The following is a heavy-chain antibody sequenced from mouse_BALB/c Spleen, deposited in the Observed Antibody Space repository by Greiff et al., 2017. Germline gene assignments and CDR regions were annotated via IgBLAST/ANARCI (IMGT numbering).Heavy chain of an antibody. CDR2: IYPYNGGT. V-gene: IGHV1S29*02. Sequence: VQLKQSGPELVKPGASVKISCKASGYTFTDYNMHWVKQSHGKSLEWIGYIYPYNGGTCYNQKFKSKATLTVDNSSSTAYMELRSLTSEDSAVYYCASLDYWGQGTSVTVSS. CDR3: ASLDY. J-gene: IGHJ4*01. CDR1: GYTFTDYN.